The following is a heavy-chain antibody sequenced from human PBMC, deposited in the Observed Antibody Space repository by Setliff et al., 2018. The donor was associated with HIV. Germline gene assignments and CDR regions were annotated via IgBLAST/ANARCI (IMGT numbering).Heavy chain of an antibody. CDR2: INTNTGNP. CDR3: ARAQTFGDFDY. Sequence: EALVKVSCKASGYTFTTYAMSWVRQAPGQGLEWMGWINTNTGNPTYAQDFTGRFVFSLDTSVTTAYLQISSLKAEDTAIYYCARAQTFGDFDYWGQGTLVTVSS. J-gene: IGHJ4*02. CDR1: GYTFTTYA. D-gene: IGHD3-10*01. V-gene: IGHV7-4-1*02.